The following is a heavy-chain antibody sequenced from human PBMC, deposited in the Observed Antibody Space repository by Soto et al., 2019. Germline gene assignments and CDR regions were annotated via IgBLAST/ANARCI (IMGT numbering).Heavy chain of an antibody. CDR1: GFTFSSYS. CDR2: ISSSSSYI. V-gene: IGHV3-21*01. CDR3: ARGGITIFPDAFDI. D-gene: IGHD3-9*01. Sequence: GGSLRLPCAASGFTFSSYSMNWVRQAPGKGLEWVSSISSSSSYIYYADSVKGRFTISRDNAKNSLYLQMNSLRAEDTAVYYCARGGITIFPDAFDIWGQGTMVTVSS. J-gene: IGHJ3*02.